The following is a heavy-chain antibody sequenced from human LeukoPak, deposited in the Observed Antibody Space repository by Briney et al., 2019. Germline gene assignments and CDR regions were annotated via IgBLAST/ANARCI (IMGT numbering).Heavy chain of an antibody. V-gene: IGHV3-21*01. J-gene: IGHJ4*02. D-gene: IGHD3-3*01. Sequence: GGSLRLSCAASGFTFSSYSMNWVRQAPGKGLEWVSSISSSSSYIYYADSVKGRFTISRDNAKNSLYLQMNSLRAEDTAVCYCASDFWSGYYIGGWGQGTLVTVSS. CDR3: ASDFWSGYYIGG. CDR2: ISSSSSYI. CDR1: GFTFSSYS.